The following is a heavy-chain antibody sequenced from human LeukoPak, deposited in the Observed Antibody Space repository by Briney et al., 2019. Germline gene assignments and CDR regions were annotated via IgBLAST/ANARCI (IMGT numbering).Heavy chain of an antibody. Sequence: SETLSLTCAVSGYSIKFGHLGGWIRPPPGKGLEWIAIINHSGRTYYTPSLKSRVTISVETLKNQFSLKVTSVTAEDTAMYFCASESSAVAHPMMRDWLDPWGQGTLVTVSS. D-gene: IGHD6-19*01. V-gene: IGHV4-38-2*01. CDR3: ASESSAVAHPMMRDWLDP. J-gene: IGHJ5*02. CDR1: GYSIKFGHL. CDR2: INHSGRT.